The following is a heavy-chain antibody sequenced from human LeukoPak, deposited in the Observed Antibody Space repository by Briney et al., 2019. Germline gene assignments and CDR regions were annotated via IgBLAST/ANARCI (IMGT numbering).Heavy chain of an antibody. J-gene: IGHJ6*03. D-gene: IGHD1-7*01. Sequence: RSGGSLRLSCAASGFTFSSYAMSWVRQAPGKGLGWVSAISGSGGSTYYADSVKGRFTISRDNSKNTLYLQMNSLRADDTAVYYRAKRRGLELTYYYHMDVWGKGTTVTVSS. CDR3: AKRRGLELTYYYHMDV. CDR1: GFTFSSYA. V-gene: IGHV3-23*01. CDR2: ISGSGGST.